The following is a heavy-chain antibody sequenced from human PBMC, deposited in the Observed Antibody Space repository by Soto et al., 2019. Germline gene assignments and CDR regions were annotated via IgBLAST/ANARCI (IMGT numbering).Heavy chain of an antibody. CDR2: INHSGST. D-gene: IGHD2-15*01. J-gene: IGHJ4*02. CDR3: VKDVVFWP. CDR1: GGSFSGYY. V-gene: IGHV4-34*01. Sequence: VYGGSFSGYYWTWIRQPPGTGLEWIGEINHSGSTNYNPSLKSRVTTSVDTSKNTLSLQMSSLRGDDTAMYYCVKDVVFWPWGQGTLVTVSS.